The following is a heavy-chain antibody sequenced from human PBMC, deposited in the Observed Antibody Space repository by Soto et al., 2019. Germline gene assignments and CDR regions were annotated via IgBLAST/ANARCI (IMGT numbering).Heavy chain of an antibody. Sequence: EVQLVESGGGLVQPGGSLRLSCAAPGFRFSNYHMTWVRQAPGKGLEWVSALSATGDRTYYADSVKGRFTISRDNSKNNLYLQMSSLSAEDTAVYYCAKIMTTADHYWYGMDVCCHGTAVIVSS. CDR1: GFRFSNYH. CDR3: AKIMTTADHYWYGMDV. CDR2: LSATGDRT. D-gene: IGHD2-21*02. V-gene: IGHV3-23*04. J-gene: IGHJ6*02.